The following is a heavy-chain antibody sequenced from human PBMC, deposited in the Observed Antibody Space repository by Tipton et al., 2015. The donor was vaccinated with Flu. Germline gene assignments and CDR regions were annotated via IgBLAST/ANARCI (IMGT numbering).Heavy chain of an antibody. J-gene: IGHJ6*02. CDR3: ATLQYSSSWSYYYYGMDV. D-gene: IGHD6-13*01. V-gene: IGHV4-59*01. Sequence: LRLSCTVSGGSISSYYWSWIRQPPGKGLEWIGYIYYSGSTNYNPSLKSRVTISVDTSKNQFSLKLSSVTAADTAVYYCATLQYSSSWSYYYYGMDVWGQGSTVTVSS. CDR1: GGSISSYY. CDR2: IYYSGST.